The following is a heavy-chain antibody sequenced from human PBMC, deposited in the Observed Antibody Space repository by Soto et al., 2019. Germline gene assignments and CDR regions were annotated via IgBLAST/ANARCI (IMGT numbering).Heavy chain of an antibody. V-gene: IGHV3-23*01. Sequence: GGSLRLSCAASGFTFSSYAMSWVRQAPGKGLEWVSAISGSGGSTDYADSVKGRFTISRDNSKNTLYLQMHSLRAEDTAVYYCAKDGSSWYPFDYWGQGTLVTVPS. D-gene: IGHD6-13*01. CDR1: GFTFSSYA. CDR3: AKDGSSWYPFDY. CDR2: ISGSGGST. J-gene: IGHJ4*02.